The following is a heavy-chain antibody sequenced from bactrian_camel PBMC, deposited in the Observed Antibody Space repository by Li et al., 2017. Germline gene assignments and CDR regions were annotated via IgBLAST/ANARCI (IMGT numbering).Heavy chain of an antibody. D-gene: IGHD7*01. CDR3: AAEFTTPCVADGVWIEYDYKY. CDR2: IATGSGNT. J-gene: IGHJ4*01. Sequence: QVQLVESGGGSVQAGGSLRLSCVVSGYTYNRNCMAWFRQAPGKEREGVARIATGSGNTYYADSVKGRFTFSKDNAKNTLSLQMNSLTPEDTAMYYCAAEFTTPCVADGVWIEYDYKYWGQGTQVTVS. V-gene: IGHV3S1*01. CDR1: GYTYNRNC.